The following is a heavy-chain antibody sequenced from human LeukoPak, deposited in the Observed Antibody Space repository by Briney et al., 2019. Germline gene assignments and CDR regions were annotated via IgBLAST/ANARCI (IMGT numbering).Heavy chain of an antibody. Sequence: SETLSLTCTVSAAPITRHYCRWIGQPPGKGLEWIGYIYYSGSTNYNPSLKSRVAISVDTSKNQASLRLISVTGTDPAVNSCTPPGSTVRATPHDAIDIWGQGTVVTVS. CDR2: IYYSGST. D-gene: IGHD1-26*01. V-gene: IGHV4-59*11. CDR1: AAPITRHY. CDR3: TPPGSTVRATPHDAIDI. J-gene: IGHJ3*02.